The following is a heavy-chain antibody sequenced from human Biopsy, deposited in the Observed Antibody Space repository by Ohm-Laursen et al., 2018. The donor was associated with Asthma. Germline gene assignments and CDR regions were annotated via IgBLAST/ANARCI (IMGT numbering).Heavy chain of an antibody. Sequence: SLRLSCAASEFTFSTYAMHWVRQAPGKGLEWVALISYDGSKRHSADSVKGRFTISRDNSKNTLYLQMNSLRAEDTAVYYCAKERYYDFWSGYPIWGQGTMVTVSS. CDR3: AKERYYDFWSGYPI. J-gene: IGHJ3*02. D-gene: IGHD3-3*01. V-gene: IGHV3-30*18. CDR2: ISYDGSKR. CDR1: EFTFSTYA.